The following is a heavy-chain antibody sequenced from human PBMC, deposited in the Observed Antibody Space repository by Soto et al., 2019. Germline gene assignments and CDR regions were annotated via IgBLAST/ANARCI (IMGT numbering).Heavy chain of an antibody. CDR2: IYYRGNA. V-gene: IGHV4-39*01. D-gene: IGHD2-21*02. J-gene: IGHJ4*02. CDR3: ARLEGLTTISYYFDF. Sequence: PSETLSLTCSVSDDSINSDKYYWGWIRQPPGKGLEWIGSIYYRGNAYYNPSLQTRVTISLDKSKSQFSLKLNSVTAADSAVYFCARLEGLTTISYYFDFWGPGVLVTVSS. CDR1: DDSINSDKYY.